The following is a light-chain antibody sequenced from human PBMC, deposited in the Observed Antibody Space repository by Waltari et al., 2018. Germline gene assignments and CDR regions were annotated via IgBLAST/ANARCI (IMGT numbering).Light chain of an antibody. J-gene: IGLJ3*02. CDR1: SSDFGNYNF. V-gene: IGLV2-8*01. Sequence: QSALTQPPSASGSPGQSVTISCTGTSSDFGNYNFVSWYQQHPGKAPKVIIYEVTKRPSGVPDRFSGSKSGNTASLTVSGLQAEDEADYYCSSFAGRWVFGGGTKLTVL. CDR2: EVT. CDR3: SSFAGRWV.